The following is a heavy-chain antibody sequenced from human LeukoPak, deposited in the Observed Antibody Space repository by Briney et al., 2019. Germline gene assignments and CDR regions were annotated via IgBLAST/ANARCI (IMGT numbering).Heavy chain of an antibody. CDR3: AKDADTATIIYWYFDL. CDR2: ISGSGGST. J-gene: IGHJ2*01. V-gene: IGHV3-23*01. Sequence: GGSLRLSCAASGFTFSSYAMSWVRQAPGKGLEWVSAISGSGGSTYYAHSVKGRFTISRDNSKNTLYLQMDSLRADDAAVYYCAKDADTATIIYWYFDLWGRGTLVTVSS. CDR1: GFTFSSYA. D-gene: IGHD5-18*01.